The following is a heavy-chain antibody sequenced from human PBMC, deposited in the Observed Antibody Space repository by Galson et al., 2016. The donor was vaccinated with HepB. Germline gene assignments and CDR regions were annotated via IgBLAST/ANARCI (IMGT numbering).Heavy chain of an antibody. D-gene: IGHD3-22*01. CDR1: GSRFDDHA. V-gene: IGHV3-9*01. Sequence: SLRLSCAGSGSRFDDHAFHWVRQAPGKGLEWVAGISWNNGRIGYADSVKGRFTITRDNTNNSLHLQMKTLRPEDTALYYCAKDISPQYDSSGYFTRRCTQHWGQGTLVTVSS. J-gene: IGHJ1*01. CDR2: ISWNNGRI. CDR3: AKDISPQYDSSGYFTRRCTQH.